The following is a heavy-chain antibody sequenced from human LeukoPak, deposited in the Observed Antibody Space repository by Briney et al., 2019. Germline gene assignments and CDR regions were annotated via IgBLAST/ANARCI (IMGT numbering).Heavy chain of an antibody. CDR3: ARDGRYGSGSYHRDDAFDI. D-gene: IGHD3-10*01. CDR2: IYTSGST. J-gene: IGHJ3*02. V-gene: IGHV4-61*02. Sequence: SETLSLTCTVSGGSISSGSYYWSWIRQPAGKGLEWIGRIYTSGSTNYNPSLKSRVTISVDTSKNQFSLKLSSVTAADTAVYYCARDGRYGSGSYHRDDAFDIWGQGTMVTVSS. CDR1: GGSISSGSYY.